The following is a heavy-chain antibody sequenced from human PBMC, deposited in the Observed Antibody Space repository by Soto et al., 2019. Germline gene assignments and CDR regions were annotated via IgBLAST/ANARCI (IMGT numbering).Heavy chain of an antibody. CDR2: INAGDGNT. CDR1: GYTFSDYA. J-gene: IGHJ4*02. Sequence: ASVKVSCKASGYTFSDYAVHWVRQAPGQSLEWMGWINAGDGNTKYSRNFLGRVTITRDTSASTAYMELSSLGSEDTAVYYCVRDGAVAGNINFDFWGQGTLVTVSS. V-gene: IGHV1-3*01. D-gene: IGHD6-19*01. CDR3: VRDGAVAGNINFDF.